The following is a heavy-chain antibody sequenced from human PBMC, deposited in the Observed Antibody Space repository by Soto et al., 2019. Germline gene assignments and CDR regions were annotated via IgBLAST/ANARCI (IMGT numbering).Heavy chain of an antibody. V-gene: IGHV4-59*08. Sequence: QVQLQESGPGLVKPSETLSLSCTVSGGSISSYYWSWIRQPPGKGPEWIGYIYSSGYTKYNPSLTSRVTLSVDTSKNQFSLKLSSVTAADTAVYYCARHGVDDAFEIWGQGTKVTIFS. CDR2: IYSSGYT. CDR1: GGSISSYY. D-gene: IGHD2-15*01. CDR3: ARHGVDDAFEI. J-gene: IGHJ3*02.